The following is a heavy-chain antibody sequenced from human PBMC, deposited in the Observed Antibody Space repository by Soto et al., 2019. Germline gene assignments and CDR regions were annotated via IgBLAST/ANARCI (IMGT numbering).Heavy chain of an antibody. D-gene: IGHD4-17*01. Sequence: PGGSLRLSCAASGFTFSNAWMSWVRQAPGKGLEWVGRIKSKTDGGTTDYAAPVKGRFTISRDDSKNTLYLQMNSLKTEDTAVYYCTTATHRTTVTRSSGGYYYYYMDVWGKGTTVTVSS. J-gene: IGHJ6*03. CDR3: TTATHRTTVTRSSGGYYYYYMDV. CDR1: GFTFSNAW. V-gene: IGHV3-15*01. CDR2: IKSKTDGGTT.